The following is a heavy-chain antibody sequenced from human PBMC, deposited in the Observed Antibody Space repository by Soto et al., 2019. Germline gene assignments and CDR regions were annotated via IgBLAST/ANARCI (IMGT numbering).Heavy chain of an antibody. J-gene: IGHJ6*03. CDR3: ARAHGWGSYNHYYYYMDV. V-gene: IGHV4-34*01. CDR2: INHSGST. Sequence: SETLSLTCAVYGGSFSGYYWSWIRQPPGKGLEWIGEINHSGSTNYNPSLKSRVTISVDTSKNQFSLKLSSVTAADTAVYYCARAHGWGSYNHYYYYMDVWGKGTPVTVSS. D-gene: IGHD3-10*01. CDR1: GGSFSGYY.